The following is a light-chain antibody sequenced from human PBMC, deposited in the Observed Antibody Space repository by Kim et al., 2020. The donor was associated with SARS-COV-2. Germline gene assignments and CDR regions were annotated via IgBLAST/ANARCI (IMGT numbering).Light chain of an antibody. CDR2: HNH. Sequence: QSVLTQAPSASGTPGQTITISCSGSISNVGRNTVAWYQQLPGTAPKLLIYHNHQRPSGVPGRFSGSKSGTSASLAISGLQSDDEAHCYCATCDDDFNGPCVFGGGTQLTVL. CDR3: ATCDDDFNGPCV. V-gene: IGLV1-44*01. CDR1: ISNVGRNT. J-gene: IGLJ3*02.